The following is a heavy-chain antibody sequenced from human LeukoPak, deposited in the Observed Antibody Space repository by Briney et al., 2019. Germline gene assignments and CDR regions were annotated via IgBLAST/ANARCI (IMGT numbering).Heavy chain of an antibody. D-gene: IGHD3-9*01. CDR3: AREPHYDLLTGYALGYLDL. CDR2: INSNSGDT. Sequence: HGASVKVSCKASGYTFTGYYMHWVRQAPGQGLEWMGWINSNSGDTNYAQKFQGRVTMTRDTSISTAYMELSRLRSDDTAVYYCAREPHYDLLTGYALGYLDLWGRGTLLTVSS. J-gene: IGHJ2*01. V-gene: IGHV1-2*02. CDR1: GYTFTGYY.